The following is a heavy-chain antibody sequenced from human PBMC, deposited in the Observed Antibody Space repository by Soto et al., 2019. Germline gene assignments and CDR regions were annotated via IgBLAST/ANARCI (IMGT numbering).Heavy chain of an antibody. CDR1: GFTVSSNY. CDR2: IYSGGST. V-gene: IGHV3-53*01. Sequence: PGGSLRLSCAASGFTVSSNYMSWVRQAPGKGLEWVSVIYSGGSTYYADSVKGRFTISRDNSKNTLYLQMNSLRAEDTAVYYCARDGDTAMAPGYYGMDVWGQGTTVTVSS. J-gene: IGHJ6*02. D-gene: IGHD5-18*01. CDR3: ARDGDTAMAPGYYGMDV.